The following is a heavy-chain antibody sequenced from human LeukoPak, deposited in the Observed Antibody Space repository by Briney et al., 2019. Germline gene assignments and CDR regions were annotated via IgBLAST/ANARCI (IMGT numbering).Heavy chain of an antibody. Sequence: PGGSLRLSCAASGFTFSNYNMNWVRQAPGKGLEWVSAISGSGDSTYYADSVKGRFTISRDNSKNTLYLQMNSLRAEDTAVYYCAKDVTMIVVVPRAFDIWGQGTMVTVSS. V-gene: IGHV3-23*01. CDR2: ISGSGDST. CDR3: AKDVTMIVVVPRAFDI. CDR1: GFTFSNYN. J-gene: IGHJ3*02. D-gene: IGHD3-22*01.